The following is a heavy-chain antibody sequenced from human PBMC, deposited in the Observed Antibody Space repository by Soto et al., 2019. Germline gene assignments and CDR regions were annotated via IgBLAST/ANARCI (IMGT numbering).Heavy chain of an antibody. J-gene: IGHJ6*02. CDR1: GGNFASYA. Sequence: WASVKVSCKASGGNFASYAIFWVRQAPGQGLEWMGGIIPIFGTPTYAQKFQGRVTIKADKPTNTAYMEMNSLRFEDTAVYYCARSEGGYFYGMDVWGQGTTVTVSS. V-gene: IGHV1-69*06. CDR2: IIPIFGTP. CDR3: ARSEGGYFYGMDV. D-gene: IGHD3-9*01.